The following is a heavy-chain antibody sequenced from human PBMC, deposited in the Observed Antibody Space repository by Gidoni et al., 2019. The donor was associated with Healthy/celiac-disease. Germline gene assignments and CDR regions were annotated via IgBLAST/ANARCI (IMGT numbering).Heavy chain of an antibody. D-gene: IGHD3-22*01. J-gene: IGHJ3*02. V-gene: IGHV1-69*01. Sequence: QVQLVQSGAEVKKPGSSVSVSCKASGSTFSRYAISWVRQAPGQGLEWMGGIIPIFGTANYAQKFQGRVTITADESTSTAYMELSSLRSEDTAVYYCARDGGDDSSGYDAFDIWGQGTMVTVSS. CDR2: IIPIFGTA. CDR3: ARDGGDDSSGYDAFDI. CDR1: GSTFSRYA.